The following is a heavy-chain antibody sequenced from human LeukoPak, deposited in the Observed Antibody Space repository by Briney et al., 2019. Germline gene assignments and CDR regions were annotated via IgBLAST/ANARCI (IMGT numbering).Heavy chain of an antibody. V-gene: IGHV3-7*01. Sequence: PGGPLRLSCAASGFTFRNSWMTWVRQSPGKGLEWVARINNDGTEEYYGDSVNRRFSISRDNSKDSLYLQMNFLRPEDASTYYCARDSGYSTFDLWGQGTRVIVSS. D-gene: IGHD5-18*01. J-gene: IGHJ4*02. CDR1: GFTFRNSW. CDR2: INNDGTEE. CDR3: ARDSGYSTFDL.